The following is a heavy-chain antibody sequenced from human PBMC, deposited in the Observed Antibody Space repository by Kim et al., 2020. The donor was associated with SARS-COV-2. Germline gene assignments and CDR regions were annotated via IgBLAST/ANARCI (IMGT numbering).Heavy chain of an antibody. CDR2: ISPSSGAT. D-gene: IGHD3-10*01. V-gene: IGHV1-2*02. CDR3: ARDSSSRAPGAYYNGFFDP. Sequence: ASVKVSCKASGYSFGTYYMHWVRQAPGQGLEWMGWISPSSGATRYAPKFQGRVTMTRDTSITTAYMELTSLTYDDAAVYYCARDSSSRAPGAYYNGFFDPWGQGTLVTVSS. J-gene: IGHJ5*02. CDR1: GYSFGTYY.